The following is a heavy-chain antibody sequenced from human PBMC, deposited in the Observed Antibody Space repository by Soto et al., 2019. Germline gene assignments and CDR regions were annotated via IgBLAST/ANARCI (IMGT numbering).Heavy chain of an antibody. V-gene: IGHV3-30*18. Sequence: QVQLVESGGSVVQPGRSLRLSCGASGFIFSKYGMHWVRQAPGKGLEWVAVISYDGSNKYYAESVKGRFIISRDKSENTLYLQMNSLRAEDTALYYCAKDLRSGKLYYYYAMDVWGQGTTVTVSS. J-gene: IGHJ6*02. D-gene: IGHD3-10*01. CDR2: ISYDGSNK. CDR1: GFIFSKYG. CDR3: AKDLRSGKLYYYYAMDV.